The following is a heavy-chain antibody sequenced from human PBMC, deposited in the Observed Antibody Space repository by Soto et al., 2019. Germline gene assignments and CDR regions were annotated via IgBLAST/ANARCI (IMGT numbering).Heavy chain of an antibody. V-gene: IGHV4-34*09. D-gene: IGHD3-22*01. CDR3: ARGVKGDYYSSGYSVFAY. J-gene: IGHJ4*02. CDR1: GGSFSGYY. CDR2: IYYSGST. Sequence: PSETLSLTCAVYGGSFSGYYWSWIRQPPGKGREWIGYIYYSGSTYYNPSLKSRVTISVDTSKNQFSLKLSSVTAADTAVYYCARGVKGDYYSSGYSVFAYWGQRTLVTVSS.